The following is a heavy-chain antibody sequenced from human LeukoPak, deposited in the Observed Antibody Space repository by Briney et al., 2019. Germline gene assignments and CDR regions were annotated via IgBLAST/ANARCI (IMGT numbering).Heavy chain of an antibody. J-gene: IGHJ4*02. V-gene: IGHV3-7*01. D-gene: IGHD3-10*01. CDR1: GFTFGSYW. CDR3: AREGDYYGSGSYYNLLDY. Sequence: PGGSLRLSCAASGFTFGSYWMSWVRQAPGKGLEWVANLKQGGSEKYFVDSVKGRFTISRDNAKNSLYLQMSSLRVEDSAVYYCAREGDYYGSGSYYNLLDYWGQGTLVTVFS. CDR2: LKQGGSEK.